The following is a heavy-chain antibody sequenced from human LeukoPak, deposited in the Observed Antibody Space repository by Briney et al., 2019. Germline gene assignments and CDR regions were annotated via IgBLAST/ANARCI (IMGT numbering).Heavy chain of an antibody. CDR1: GFNFGSYS. CDR3: AREGQLPGGNAFDI. D-gene: IGHD3-16*01. CDR2: ISSSSSYI. V-gene: IGHV3-21*01. J-gene: IGHJ3*02. Sequence: GGSLRLSCAASGFNFGSYSMTWVRQAPGKGLEWVSSISSSSSYIYYADSVKGRFTISRDNAKNSLYLQMNSLRAEDTAVYYCAREGQLPGGNAFDIWGQGTMVTVSS.